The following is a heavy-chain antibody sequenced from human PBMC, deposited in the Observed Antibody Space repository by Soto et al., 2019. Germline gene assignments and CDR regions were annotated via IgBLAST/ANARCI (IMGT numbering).Heavy chain of an antibody. J-gene: IGHJ5*02. CDR2: ISSSGSTI. CDR3: ARDRSQFRWLVRIWFDP. Sequence: SGGSLRLSCAASGFTFSSYSMNWVRQAPGKGLEWVSSISSSGSTIYYADSVKGRFTISRDNAKNSLYLQMNSLRAEDTAVYYCARDRSQFRWLVRIWFDPWGQGTLVTVSS. CDR1: GFTFSSYS. V-gene: IGHV3-21*04. D-gene: IGHD6-19*01.